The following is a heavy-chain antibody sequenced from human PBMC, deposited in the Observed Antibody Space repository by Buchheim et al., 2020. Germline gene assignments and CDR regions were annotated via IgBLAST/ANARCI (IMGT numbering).Heavy chain of an antibody. V-gene: IGHV3-7*01. J-gene: IGHJ4*02. CDR2: IKQDGSEK. Sequence: EVQLVKSGGGLVQPGGSLRLSCAASGFTFSSYCMSWVRQAPGKGLEWVANIKQDGSEKYYVDSVKGRFTISRDKAKNSLYLQMNSLRAEDTAVYYCARQGSSSVSWGQGTL. D-gene: IGHD6-6*01. CDR1: GFTFSSYC. CDR3: ARQGSSSVS.